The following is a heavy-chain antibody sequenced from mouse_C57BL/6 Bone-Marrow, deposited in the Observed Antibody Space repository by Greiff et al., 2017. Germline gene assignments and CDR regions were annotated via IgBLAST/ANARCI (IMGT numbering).Heavy chain of an antibody. Sequence: DVMLVVSGGGLVQPGGSLKLSCAASGFTFSDYGMAWVRQAPRKGPEWVAFISNLAYSIYYADTVTGRFTISRENAKNTLYLEMSSLRSEDTAMNYCARRGYGYYAMDYWGQGTSVTVSS. J-gene: IGHJ4*01. CDR3: ARRGYGYYAMDY. D-gene: IGHD2-2*01. CDR1: GFTFSDYG. V-gene: IGHV5-15*01. CDR2: ISNLAYSI.